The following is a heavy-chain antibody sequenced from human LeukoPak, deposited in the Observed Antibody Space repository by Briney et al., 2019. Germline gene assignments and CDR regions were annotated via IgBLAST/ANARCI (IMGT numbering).Heavy chain of an antibody. J-gene: IGHJ4*02. D-gene: IGHD3-3*01. Sequence: GGSLRLSCAASGFTFSSYAMSWVRQAPGKGLEWVSAISGSGGSTYYADSVKGRFTISRDNSKNTLYLQMNSLRAEDTAVYYCAKDADFGVVITSNFDYWGQGTLVTVSS. CDR3: AKDADFGVVITSNFDY. CDR2: ISGSGGST. V-gene: IGHV3-23*01. CDR1: GFTFSSYA.